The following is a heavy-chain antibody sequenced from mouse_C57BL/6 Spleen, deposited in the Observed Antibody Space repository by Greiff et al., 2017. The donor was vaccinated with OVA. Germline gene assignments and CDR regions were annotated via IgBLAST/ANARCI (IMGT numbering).Heavy chain of an antibody. J-gene: IGHJ3*01. D-gene: IGHD1-1*01. CDR3: ARKSYSGFAY. CDR2: INPNNGGT. Sequence: EVQLQQSRPELVKPGASVKIPCKASGYTFTDYNMDWVKQSHGKSLEWIGDINPNNGGTIYNQKFKGKATLTVDKSSSTAYMELRSLTSEDTAVYYCARKSYSGFAYWGQGTLVTVSA. V-gene: IGHV1-18*01. CDR1: GYTFTDYN.